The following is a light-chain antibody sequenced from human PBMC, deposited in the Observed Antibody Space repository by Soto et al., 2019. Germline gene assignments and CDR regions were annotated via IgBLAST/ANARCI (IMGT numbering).Light chain of an antibody. V-gene: IGLV2-14*01. CDR3: SSYTSSSTGV. CDR2: DVN. Sequence: QSALTQPASVSGSPGQSITISCTGTSSDVGGYSVSWYQQHPGKAPKLMIYDVNNRPSGVSNRFSGSKSGNTASLTISGLQAEDEADYYCSSYTSSSTGVFGGGTKLTVL. J-gene: IGLJ3*02. CDR1: SSDVGGYS.